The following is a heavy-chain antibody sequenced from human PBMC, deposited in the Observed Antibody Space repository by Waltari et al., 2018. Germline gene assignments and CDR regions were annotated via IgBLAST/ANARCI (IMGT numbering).Heavy chain of an antibody. D-gene: IGHD4-4*01. CDR3: AKFIRLQLDWFDP. CDR1: GGSICGYY. J-gene: IGHJ5*02. V-gene: IGHV4-59*08. Sequence: QVQLQESGPGLVKPSETLSLTCTFSGGSICGYYWSWIRLSPGKGLEWIGHIYYTGSTNYNPALRSRVTMSIDASKNQFSLKLSSVTAADTAVYYCAKFIRLQLDWFDPWGRGTLVTVSS. CDR2: IYYTGST.